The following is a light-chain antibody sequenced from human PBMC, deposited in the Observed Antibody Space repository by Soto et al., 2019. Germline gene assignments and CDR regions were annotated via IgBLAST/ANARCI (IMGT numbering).Light chain of an antibody. CDR2: EVS. V-gene: IGLV2-14*01. J-gene: IGLJ3*02. CDR3: SSLTRSDTWV. Sequence: QSALTQPPSASGSPGQSVTISCTGTTSDIGAYNYVSWYQQRPGKAPKLIIYEVSNRPSGVSNRFSGSKSGNTASLTISGLRAEDEADYFCSSLTRSDTWVIGGGTKLTVL. CDR1: TSDIGAYNY.